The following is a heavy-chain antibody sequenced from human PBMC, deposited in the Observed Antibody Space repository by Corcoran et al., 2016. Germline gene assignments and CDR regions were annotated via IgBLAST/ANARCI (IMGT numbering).Heavy chain of an antibody. Sequence: QVQLVQSGAEVKKPGASVKVSCKASGYTFTGYYMHWVRQAPGQGLEWMGWINPNSGGTNYAQKFQGWVTMTRDPSISTAYMGLRRLRSDDTAVYYCARGGGGGRYCSSTSCYPHAFDIWGQGTMVTVSS. J-gene: IGHJ3*02. CDR3: ARGGGGGRYCSSTSCYPHAFDI. V-gene: IGHV1-2*04. D-gene: IGHD2-2*01. CDR1: GYTFTGYY. CDR2: INPNSGGT.